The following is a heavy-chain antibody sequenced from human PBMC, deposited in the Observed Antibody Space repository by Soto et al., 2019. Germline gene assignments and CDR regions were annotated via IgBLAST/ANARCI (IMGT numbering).Heavy chain of an antibody. Sequence: GRSLRLSCAASGFTFSSYSINWVRQAPGKGLEWVSSISSSSSYIYYADSVKGRFTISRDNAKNSLYLQMNSLRAEDTAVYYCARDFQPDYDSSGYYQYYFDYWGQGTLVTVSS. CDR2: ISSSSSYI. D-gene: IGHD3-22*01. J-gene: IGHJ4*02. CDR3: ARDFQPDYDSSGYYQYYFDY. V-gene: IGHV3-21*01. CDR1: GFTFSSYS.